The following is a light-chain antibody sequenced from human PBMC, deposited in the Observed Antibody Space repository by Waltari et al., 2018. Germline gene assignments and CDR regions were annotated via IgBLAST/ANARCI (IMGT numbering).Light chain of an antibody. CDR3: SSYTSSGAFG. V-gene: IGLV2-18*03. Sequence: QSALTQPPSVSGSPGQSVTISCTGTSSDVGSYNRVSWYQQPPGTAPKLRIYEVSNRPSGVRERVSGSKPGNPTSLTTSGRQAEDEADYCGSSYTSSGAFGFGGGTKLTVL. J-gene: IGLJ2*01. CDR1: SSDVGSYNR. CDR2: EVS.